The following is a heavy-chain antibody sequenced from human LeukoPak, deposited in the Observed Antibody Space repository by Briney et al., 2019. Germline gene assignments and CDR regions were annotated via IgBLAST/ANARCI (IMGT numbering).Heavy chain of an antibody. CDR3: ARIHSSSWYGESGYGMDV. V-gene: IGHV3-48*01. D-gene: IGHD6-13*01. J-gene: IGHJ6*02. Sequence: GGSLRLSCAASGFTFSSYSMNWVRQAPGKGLEWVSYISSSSSTIYYADSVKGQFTISRDNAKNSLYLQMNSLRAEDTAVYYCARIHSSSWYGESGYGMDVWGQGTTVTVSS. CDR1: GFTFSSYS. CDR2: ISSSSSTI.